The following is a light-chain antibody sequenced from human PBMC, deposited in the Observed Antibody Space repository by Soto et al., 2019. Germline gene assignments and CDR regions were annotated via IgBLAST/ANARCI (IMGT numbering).Light chain of an antibody. CDR2: DAS. CDR1: QSVTTN. CDR3: QQYDRWPVT. V-gene: IGKV3-15*01. J-gene: IGKJ4*01. Sequence: EVVMTQSPATLSVSPGERVTFSCRASQSVTTNLAWYQHKPGQSPRLLISDASTGASGIPPRFSGSGSGTEFTLTIDRLQSADVAVYYCQQYDRWPVTFGGGTKVDIK.